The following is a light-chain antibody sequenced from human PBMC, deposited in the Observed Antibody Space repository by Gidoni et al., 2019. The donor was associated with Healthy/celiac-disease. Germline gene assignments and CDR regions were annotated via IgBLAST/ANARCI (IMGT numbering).Light chain of an antibody. CDR3: QSYACSLSVV. J-gene: IGLJ2*01. Sequence: QSVLTQPPSVSGAPGQRVTISCTGSSSNIGAGYDVPWYQQLPGPAPKRLISGHSTRPSGVPDRFSGSKSGTSASLAITGLQAEDEAAYSCQSYACSLSVVFGGGPTLTVL. CDR2: GHS. V-gene: IGLV1-40*01. CDR1: SSNIGAGYD.